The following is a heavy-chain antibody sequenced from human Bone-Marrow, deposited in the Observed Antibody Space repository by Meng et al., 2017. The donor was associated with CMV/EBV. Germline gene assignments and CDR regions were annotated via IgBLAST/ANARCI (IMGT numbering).Heavy chain of an antibody. CDR2: TNHSRST. J-gene: IGHJ5*02. Sequence: PSLTCPVDAGAFRECCWSVMSQRPGKGLEWTGKTNHSRSTNYNPALTRRVTISAHTSKNQFALRLTSVTAADTAVYYCARDGFGFDPWGQGTLVTVSS. CDR3: ARDGFGFDP. V-gene: IGHV4-34*01. CDR1: AGAFRECC.